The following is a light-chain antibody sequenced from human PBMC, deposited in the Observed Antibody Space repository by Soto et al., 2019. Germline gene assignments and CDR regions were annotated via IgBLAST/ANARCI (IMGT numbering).Light chain of an antibody. CDR1: GSDVGGYNY. V-gene: IGLV2-14*01. Sequence: QSALTQPASVSGSPGQSMTISCTGTGSDVGGYNYVAWYQHHPGKAPKLMIYEVSNRPSGVSNRFSGSKSGNTASLTISGLQAEDEADYYCSSYTSSSTPHVVFGGGTKLTVL. CDR2: EVS. J-gene: IGLJ2*01. CDR3: SSYTSSSTPHVV.